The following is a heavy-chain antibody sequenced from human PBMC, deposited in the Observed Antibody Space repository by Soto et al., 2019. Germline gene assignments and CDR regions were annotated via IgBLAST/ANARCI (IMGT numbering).Heavy chain of an antibody. CDR1: GYTFTSYG. D-gene: IGHD2-2*01. Sequence: ASVKVSCKASGYTFTSYGISWVRQAPGQGLEWMGWISAYNGNTNYAQKLQGRVTMTTDTSTSTAYMELRSLRSDDTAVYYCARDHIVLVPAAMRYYYYGMDVWGQGTTVTVSS. V-gene: IGHV1-18*01. CDR3: ARDHIVLVPAAMRYYYYGMDV. CDR2: ISAYNGNT. J-gene: IGHJ6*02.